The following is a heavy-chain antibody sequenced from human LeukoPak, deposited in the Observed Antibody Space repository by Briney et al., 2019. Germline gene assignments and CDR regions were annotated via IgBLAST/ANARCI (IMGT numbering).Heavy chain of an antibody. J-gene: IGHJ6*03. CDR1: GFTFSNAW. V-gene: IGHV3-15*01. CDR2: IRREVDGATT. D-gene: IGHD6-6*01. CDR3: ARGLIYSSSPMDV. Sequence: PGGSLRLSCAASGFTFSNAWMNWVRQAPGKGLEWIALIRREVDGATTDYAEPVKGRLTISRDDSQNTLSLQMYSLRAEDTAVYYCARGLIYSSSPMDVWGKGTTVTVSS.